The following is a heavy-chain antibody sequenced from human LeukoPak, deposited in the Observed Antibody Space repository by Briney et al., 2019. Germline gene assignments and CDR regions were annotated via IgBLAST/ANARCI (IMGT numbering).Heavy chain of an antibody. CDR1: GGSISSGAYY. D-gene: IGHD2/OR15-2a*01. J-gene: IGHJ5*02. CDR2: IYYSGST. Sequence: SQTLSLTCTVSGGSISSGAYYWNWIRQHPGKGLEWIGYIYYSGSTYYNPSLKSRVTMSVDTSKNQFSLKLSSVTAADTAVYYCTREVIEDWFDPWGQGTLVTVSS. CDR3: TREVIEDWFDP. V-gene: IGHV4-31*03.